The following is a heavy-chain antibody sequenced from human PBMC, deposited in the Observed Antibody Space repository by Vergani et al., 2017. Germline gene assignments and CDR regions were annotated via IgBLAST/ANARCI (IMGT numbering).Heavy chain of an antibody. CDR2: ISGSGGST. J-gene: IGHJ2*01. D-gene: IGHD1-26*01. CDR3: AKDYEGATRWYFDL. V-gene: IGHV3-23*01. CDR1: GFTFSSYA. Sequence: EVQLLESGGGLVQPGGSLRLSCAASGFTFSSYAMSWVRRAPGKGLEWVSAISGSGGSTYYADSVKGRFTISRDNSKNPLYLQMNSLRDEDTAVYYCAKDYEGATRWYFDLGGRGTLVTVSS.